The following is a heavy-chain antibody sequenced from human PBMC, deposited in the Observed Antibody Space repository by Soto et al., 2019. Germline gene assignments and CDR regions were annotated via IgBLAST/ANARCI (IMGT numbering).Heavy chain of an antibody. CDR3: AKSRGDSWTTYFFDY. D-gene: IGHD4-4*01. V-gene: IGHV3-23*01. CDR2: ISGSGQTT. J-gene: IGHJ4*02. Sequence: PGGSLRLSCAASGFTFSSYSLSWLRQAPGKGLEWVSGISGSGQTTHYRDSVKGRFTISRDNFRNTLYLQVNSLRADDTAVDFCAKSRGDSWTTYFFDYWGQGALVTVSS. CDR1: GFTFSSYS.